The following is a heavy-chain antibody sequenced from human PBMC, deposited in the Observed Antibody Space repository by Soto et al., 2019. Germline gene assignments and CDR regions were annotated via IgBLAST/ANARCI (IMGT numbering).Heavy chain of an antibody. CDR1: GYTFTSYA. D-gene: IGHD2-2*01. CDR3: ARRPTAGAFDY. V-gene: IGHV1-3*01. J-gene: IGHJ4*02. CDR2: INAGNGNT. Sequence: ASVKVSCKASGYTFTSYAMHWVRQAPGQRLEWMGRINAGNGNTKYSQKYQGRVTNTRDTSASTAYKELSSLRFEDTAVYYCARRPTAGAFDYWGQGTLVTVSS.